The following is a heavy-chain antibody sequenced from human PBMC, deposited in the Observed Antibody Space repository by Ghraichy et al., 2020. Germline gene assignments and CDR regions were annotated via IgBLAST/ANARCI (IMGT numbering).Heavy chain of an antibody. D-gene: IGHD5-12*01. V-gene: IGHV3-7*05. CDR2: ITPDGSEK. J-gene: IGHJ6*02. Sequence: GGSLRLSCAASGFSFNNFWMSWVRQAPGKGLEWVANITPDGSEKYYVGSVKGRFTISRDNAKNSLYLEMNSLRADDTALYYCARDGYNNAVDVWGQGTTVTVSS. CDR3: ARDGYNNAVDV. CDR1: GFSFNNFW.